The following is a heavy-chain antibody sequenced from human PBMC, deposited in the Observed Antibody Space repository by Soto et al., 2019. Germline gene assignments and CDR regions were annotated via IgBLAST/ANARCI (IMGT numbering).Heavy chain of an antibody. D-gene: IGHD4-4*01. CDR3: AIATTDTYYYYMDV. CDR2: IWYDGSNK. CDR1: GFTFSSYG. Sequence: QVQLVESGGGVVQPGRSLRLSCAASGFTFSSYGMHWVRQAPGKGLEWVAVIWYDGSNKYYADSVKGRFTISRDNSKNTLYLQMNCLRAEDTAVYNCAIATTDTYYYYMDVWGKGITVTYSS. V-gene: IGHV3-33*01. J-gene: IGHJ6*03.